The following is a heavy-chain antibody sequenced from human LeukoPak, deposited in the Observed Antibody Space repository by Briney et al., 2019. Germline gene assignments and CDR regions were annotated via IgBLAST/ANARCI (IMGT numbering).Heavy chain of an antibody. CDR1: GFTFSNAW. CDR3: TTFSGTSFRH. V-gene: IGHV3-15*01. CDR2: IKSNTDGATT. D-gene: IGHD1-26*01. J-gene: IGHJ1*01. Sequence: GGALRLSCAASGFTFSNAWMSGVREAPGKGGEWVGSIKSNTDGATTDYAAPVKGTFTISRDDSKNTLYLQMTSLKTEDTAVYYCTTFSGTSFRHWGQGTLVTVSS.